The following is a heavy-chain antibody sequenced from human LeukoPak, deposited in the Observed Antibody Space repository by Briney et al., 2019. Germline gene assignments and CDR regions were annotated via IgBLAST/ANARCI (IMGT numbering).Heavy chain of an antibody. J-gene: IGHJ4*02. CDR3: ASSGYYEEKEIY. CDR2: ISSSSSYI. Sequence: PGGSLRLSCAASGFTFSSYSMNWVRQAPGKGLKWVSSISSSSSYIYYADSVKGRFTISRDNAKNSLYLQMNSLRAEDTAVYYCASSGYYEEKEIYWGRGTLVTVSS. CDR1: GFTFSSYS. D-gene: IGHD3-22*01. V-gene: IGHV3-21*01.